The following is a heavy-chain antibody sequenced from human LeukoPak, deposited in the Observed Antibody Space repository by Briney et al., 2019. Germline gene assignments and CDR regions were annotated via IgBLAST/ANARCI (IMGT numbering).Heavy chain of an antibody. J-gene: IGHJ6*03. CDR2: IYPGDSDT. D-gene: IGHD2-2*02. V-gene: IGHV5-51*01. CDR1: GYSFTSYW. CDR3: ARLPYCSSTSCYTDYYYMDV. Sequence: GESLKISCKGSGYSFTSYWIGWVRQMPGKGLEWMGIIYPGDSDTRYSPSFQGQVTISADKSISTAYLQWSSLKASDTAMYYCARLPYCSSTSCYTDYYYMDVWGKGTTVTVSS.